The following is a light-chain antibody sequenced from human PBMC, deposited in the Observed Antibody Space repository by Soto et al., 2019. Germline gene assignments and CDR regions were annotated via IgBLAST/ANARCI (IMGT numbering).Light chain of an antibody. Sequence: QSALTQPASVSGSPGQSITISCTGTSSDVGAYNYVSWYQQHPGKAPKLMIYDVSNRPSGISNRFSGSKSGNTASLTISGLQAEDEADYYCSLYTSRSTPYVFGTGTKLTVL. V-gene: IGLV2-14*01. CDR1: SSDVGAYNY. J-gene: IGLJ1*01. CDR3: SLYTSRSTPYV. CDR2: DVS.